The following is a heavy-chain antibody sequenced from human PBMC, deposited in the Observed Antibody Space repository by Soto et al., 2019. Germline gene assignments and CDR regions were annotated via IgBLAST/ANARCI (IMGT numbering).Heavy chain of an antibody. Sequence: ASVKVSCKASGYTFTSYGISWVRQAPGQGLEWMGWISAYNGNTNYAQKLQGRVTMTTDTSTSTAYMELRSLRSDDTAVYYCAGPDPDTAMVTAFLRYYYYGMDVWGQGTTVTVSS. J-gene: IGHJ6*02. D-gene: IGHD5-18*01. CDR3: AGPDPDTAMVTAFLRYYYYGMDV. CDR1: GYTFTSYG. CDR2: ISAYNGNT. V-gene: IGHV1-18*01.